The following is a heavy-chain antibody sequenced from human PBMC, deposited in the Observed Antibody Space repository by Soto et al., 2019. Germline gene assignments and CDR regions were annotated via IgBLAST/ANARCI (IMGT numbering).Heavy chain of an antibody. CDR1: GFTFDDYT. D-gene: IGHD5-12*01. CDR2: ISWDGGST. Sequence: GGSLRLSCAASGFTFDDYTMHWVRQAPGKGLEWVSLISWDGGSTYYAVSVKGRFTISRDNSKNSLYLQMNSLRTEDTAFYYCAKDINSPVALFYYGMDVWGQGTTVTVSS. CDR3: AKDINSPVALFYYGMDV. J-gene: IGHJ6*02. V-gene: IGHV3-43*01.